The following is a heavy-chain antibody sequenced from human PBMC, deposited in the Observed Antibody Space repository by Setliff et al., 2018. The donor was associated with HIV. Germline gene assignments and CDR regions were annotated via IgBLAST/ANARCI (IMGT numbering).Heavy chain of an antibody. CDR2: IITIFGTT. V-gene: IGHV1-69*06. Sequence: ASVKVSCKASGGTFSNYAISWVRQAPGQGLEWMGRIITIFGTTNYAQKFQGRVTITADKSTSTAYMELSSLRSEDTAVYYCARDPGEGGGGFLEWTIGYYYYMDVWGKGTTVTVSS. D-gene: IGHD3-3*01. CDR3: ARDPGEGGGGFLEWTIGYYYYMDV. CDR1: GGTFSNYA. J-gene: IGHJ6*03.